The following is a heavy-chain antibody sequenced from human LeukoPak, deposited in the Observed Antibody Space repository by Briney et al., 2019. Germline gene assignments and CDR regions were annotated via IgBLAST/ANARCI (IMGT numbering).Heavy chain of an antibody. D-gene: IGHD2-15*01. CDR1: RFTFSSYE. V-gene: IGHV3-48*03. CDR2: ISSSGSTI. Sequence: GGSLRLSCAASRFTFSSYEMNWVRQAPGKGLEWVSYISSSGSTIYYADSVKGRFTISRDNAKNSLYLQMNSLRAEDTAVYYCAKWGCSGGSCYPFDYWGQGTLVTVSS. CDR3: AKWGCSGGSCYPFDY. J-gene: IGHJ4*02.